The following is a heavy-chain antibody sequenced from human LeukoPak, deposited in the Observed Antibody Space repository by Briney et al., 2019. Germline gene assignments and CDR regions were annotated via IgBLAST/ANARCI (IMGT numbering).Heavy chain of an antibody. CDR2: IYYSGST. Sequence: PSETLSLTCTVSGGSISSYYWSWIRQPPGKGLEWIGYIYYSGSTNYNPSLKSRVTISVDTSKNQFSLKLSSVTAADTAVYYCARLQPYDHVWGSYRSRPYYYGMDVWGQGTTVTVSS. CDR3: ARLQPYDHVWGSYRSRPYYYGMDV. J-gene: IGHJ6*02. CDR1: GGSISSYY. D-gene: IGHD3-16*02. V-gene: IGHV4-59*08.